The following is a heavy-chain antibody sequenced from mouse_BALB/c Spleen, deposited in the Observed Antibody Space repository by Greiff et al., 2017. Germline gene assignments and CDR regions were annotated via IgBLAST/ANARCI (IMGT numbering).Heavy chain of an antibody. J-gene: IGHJ2*01. CDR2: INPYNDGT. D-gene: IGHD2-1*01. CDR3: ARKGKGNYDAMDY. V-gene: IGHV1-14*01. CDR1: GYTFTSYV. Sequence: EVQVVESGPELVKPGASVKMSCKASGYTFTSYVMHWVKQKPGQGLEWIGYINPYNDGTKYNEKFKGKATLTSDKSSSTAYMELSSLTSEDSAVYYCARKGKGNYDAMDYWGQGTTLTVSS.